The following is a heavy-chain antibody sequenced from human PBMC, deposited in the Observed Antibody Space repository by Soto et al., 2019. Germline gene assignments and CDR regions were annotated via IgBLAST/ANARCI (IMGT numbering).Heavy chain of an antibody. Sequence: SETLSLTCAVYGGSFSGYYWSWIRQPPGKGLEWIGEINHSGSTNYNPSLKSRVTISIDTSKNQFSLNLSSVTAADTAVYYCARRAGYYDFWSGSPDDYWGQRTLVTVSS. CDR1: GGSFSGYY. J-gene: IGHJ4*02. D-gene: IGHD3-3*01. CDR2: INHSGST. CDR3: ARRAGYYDFWSGSPDDY. V-gene: IGHV4-34*01.